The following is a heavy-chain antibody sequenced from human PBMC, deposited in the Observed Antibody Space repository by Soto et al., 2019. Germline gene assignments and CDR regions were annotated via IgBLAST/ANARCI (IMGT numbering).Heavy chain of an antibody. J-gene: IGHJ4*02. D-gene: IGHD6-6*01. CDR3: ARARRIGSSSSYDD. CDR2: IIPIFGTA. Sequence: QVQLVQSGAEVKKPGSSVKVSCKASGGTFISYAISWVRQTPGQGLEWMGGIIPIFGTANYAQKFQGRVTITADESTRTAYMELSRLRSEDTAVYYCARARRIGSSSSYDDWGLGTLVTVSS. CDR1: GGTFISYA. V-gene: IGHV1-69*01.